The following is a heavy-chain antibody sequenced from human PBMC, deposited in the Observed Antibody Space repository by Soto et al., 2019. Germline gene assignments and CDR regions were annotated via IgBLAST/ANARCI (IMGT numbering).Heavy chain of an antibody. CDR3: VRGGYVHAFDY. CDR2: IYYSGNT. V-gene: IGHV4-59*01. CDR1: GGSISYYY. D-gene: IGHD5-12*01. Sequence: SETLSLTCTVSGGSISYYYWGWIRQPPGKGLEWIGSIYYSGNTHYNPSLKSRVTISVDTSMNQFSLNLDSVTAVDSAVYYCVRGGYVHAFDYWGQGALVTVS. J-gene: IGHJ4*02.